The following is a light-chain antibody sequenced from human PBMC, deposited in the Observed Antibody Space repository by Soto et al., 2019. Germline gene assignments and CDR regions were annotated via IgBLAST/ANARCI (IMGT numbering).Light chain of an antibody. Sequence: IVMTQFPATLSLSPGERATLSCRASQSVSNNYLAWYQQKPGQAPRLLIYGASNRATGIPDRFSGSGSATDFTLTISRLEPEDFAVYFCQQSGSSPLTFGGGTKVDI. CDR2: GAS. CDR3: QQSGSSPLT. CDR1: QSVSNNY. V-gene: IGKV3-20*01. J-gene: IGKJ4*01.